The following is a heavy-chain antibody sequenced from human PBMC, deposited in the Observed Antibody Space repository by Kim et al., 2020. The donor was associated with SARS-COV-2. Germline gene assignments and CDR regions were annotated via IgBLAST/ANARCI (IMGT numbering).Heavy chain of an antibody. D-gene: IGHD3-10*01. CDR3: TRDLAIRPTGGYNWFDP. CDR2: INPNSGDT. Sequence: ASVKVSCKASGYTFTGYYIHWVRQAPGQGLEWMVWINPNSGDTKYAEKFQGRLTMTRDTSINTAYVELIRLRSDDTAMYYCTRDLAIRPTGGYNWFDPWGQGTLVSVSS. J-gene: IGHJ5*02. CDR1: GYTFTGYY. V-gene: IGHV1-2*02.